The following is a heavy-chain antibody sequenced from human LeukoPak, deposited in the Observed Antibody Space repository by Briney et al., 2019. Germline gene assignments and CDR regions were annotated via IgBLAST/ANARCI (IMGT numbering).Heavy chain of an antibody. D-gene: IGHD6-13*01. CDR3: ARGGYSNRNWFDP. Sequence: GASVKVSCKASGCTFTTFGISWVRQAPGQGLEWMGIINPSGGSTSYAQKFQGRVTMTRDRSTSTVYMELSSLRSEDTAVYYCARGGYSNRNWFDPWGQGTLVTVSS. V-gene: IGHV1-46*01. CDR2: INPSGGST. CDR1: GCTFTTFG. J-gene: IGHJ5*02.